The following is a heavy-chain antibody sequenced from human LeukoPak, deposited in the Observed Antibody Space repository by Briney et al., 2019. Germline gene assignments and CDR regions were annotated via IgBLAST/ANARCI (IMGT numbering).Heavy chain of an antibody. J-gene: IGHJ4*02. Sequence: GGSLRLSCAASGFTFSDYYMSWIRQAPGKGLEWVSYISSSSSSYTNYADSVKGRFTISRDNAKNSLYLQLNSLRADDTAVYYCARASASYFDYWGQGTLVTVSS. CDR3: ARASASYFDY. CDR1: GFTFSDYY. CDR2: ISSSSSSYT. V-gene: IGHV3-11*06.